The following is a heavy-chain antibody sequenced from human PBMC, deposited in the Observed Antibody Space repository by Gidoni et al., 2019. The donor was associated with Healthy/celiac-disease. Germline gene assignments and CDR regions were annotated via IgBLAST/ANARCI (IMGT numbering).Heavy chain of an antibody. D-gene: IGHD3-3*01. CDR2: ISGSGGST. CDR3: AKEGLEWLPAPLDY. J-gene: IGHJ4*02. Sequence: EVQLLESGGGLVQPGGSPRLFCAASGFTFSSYAMGWVRQAPGKGLEWVSAISGSGGSTYYADSVKGRFTISRDNSKNTLYLQMNSLRAEDTAVYYCAKEGLEWLPAPLDYWGQGTLVTVSS. CDR1: GFTFSSYA. V-gene: IGHV3-23*01.